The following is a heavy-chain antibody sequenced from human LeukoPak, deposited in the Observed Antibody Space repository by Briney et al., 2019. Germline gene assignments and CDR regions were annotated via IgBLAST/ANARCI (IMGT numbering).Heavy chain of an antibody. CDR1: GFTFSSYA. CDR3: ARGPAYYYDSSGYRATDY. J-gene: IGHJ4*02. D-gene: IGHD3-22*01. V-gene: IGHV3-64*01. CDR2: ISSNGGST. Sequence: GGSLRLSCAASGFTFSSYAMHWVRQAPGKGLEYVSAISSNGGSTYYANSVKGRFTISRDNSKNTLYLQMGSLRAEDMAVYYCARGPAYYYDSSGYRATDYWGQGTLATVSS.